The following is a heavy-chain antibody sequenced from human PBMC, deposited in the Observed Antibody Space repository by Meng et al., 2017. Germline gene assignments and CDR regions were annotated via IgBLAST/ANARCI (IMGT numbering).Heavy chain of an antibody. CDR1: GGSISSYY. J-gene: IGHJ3*02. CDR2: IYTSRST. V-gene: IGHV4-4*07. D-gene: IGHD3-10*01. Sequence: SETLSLTCTVSGGSISSYYGSWIRQPAGKGREWIGRIYTSRSTNYNPPLKSGATISVDTSKNQFSLKRSSVTAADTAVYYCAREKGDQRFGGLFRDEAFDIWGQGTMVTVSS. CDR3: AREKGDQRFGGLFRDEAFDI.